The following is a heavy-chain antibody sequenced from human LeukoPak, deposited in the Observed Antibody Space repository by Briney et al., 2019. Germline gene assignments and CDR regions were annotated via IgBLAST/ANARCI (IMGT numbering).Heavy chain of an antibody. CDR1: GGSISTYY. CDR3: ARAGGGSPSAKLQRNAFDI. J-gene: IGHJ3*02. CDR2: IYYSGST. Sequence: PSETLSLTCTVSGGSISTYYWSWIRQPPGKGLEWIGYIYYSGSTNYNPSLKSRVTISVDTSKNQFSLKLSSVTAADTAVYYCARAGGGSPSAKLQRNAFDIWGQGTMVTVSS. D-gene: IGHD1-1*01. V-gene: IGHV4-59*12.